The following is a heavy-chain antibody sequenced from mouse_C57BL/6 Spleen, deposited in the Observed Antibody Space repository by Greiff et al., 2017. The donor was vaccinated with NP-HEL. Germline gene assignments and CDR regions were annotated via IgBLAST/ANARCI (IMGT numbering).Heavy chain of an antibody. CDR3: ARYGIGDYFDY. V-gene: IGHV1-55*01. CDR1: GYTFTSYW. D-gene: IGHD1-1*02. J-gene: IGHJ2*01. Sequence: VKLQESGAELVKPGASVKMSCKASGYTFTSYWITWVKQRPGQGLEWIGDIYPGSGSTNYNEKFKSKATLTVDISSSTAYMQLSSLTSEDSAVYYCARYGIGDYFDYWGQGTTLTVSS. CDR2: IYPGSGST.